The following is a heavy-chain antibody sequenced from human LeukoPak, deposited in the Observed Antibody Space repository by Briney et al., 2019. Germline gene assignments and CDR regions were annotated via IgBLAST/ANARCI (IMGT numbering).Heavy chain of an antibody. Sequence: GSLRLSSVPPLFTPLGYVICWGCQAPGKGLEWVSAIIVGGGSTYYADSVKGRFTISRDNSKNTLYLQMNSLRAEDTAVYYCAKDREDGSGSYIFVMRGFDYWGQGTLVTVSS. CDR1: FTPLGYV. D-gene: IGHD3-10*01. CDR2: IIVGGGST. V-gene: IGHV3-23*01. J-gene: IGHJ4*02. CDR3: AKDREDGSGSYIFVMRGFDY.